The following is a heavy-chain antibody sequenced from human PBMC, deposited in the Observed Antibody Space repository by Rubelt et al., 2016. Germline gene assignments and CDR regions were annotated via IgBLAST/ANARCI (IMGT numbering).Heavy chain of an antibody. J-gene: IGHJ3*02. V-gene: IGHV3-23*01. CDR1: GLTFANYA. CDR3: AKDSRGGGKYDAFDI. CDR2: ISDGGEST. Sequence: VAPGLTFANYAMSWVRQAPGKGLEWVSGISDGGESTYYADSVKGRFTISRDNSKNTLYLQMNSLRAEDTAVYYCAKDSRGGGKYDAFDIWGQGTMVTVSS. D-gene: IGHD3-16*01.